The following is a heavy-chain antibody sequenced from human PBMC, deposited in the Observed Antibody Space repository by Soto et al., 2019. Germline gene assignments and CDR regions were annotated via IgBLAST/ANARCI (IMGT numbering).Heavy chain of an antibody. V-gene: IGHV3-30-3*01. CDR1: GFTFSSYA. J-gene: IGHJ5*02. Sequence: QVQLVESGGGVVQPGRSLRLSCAASGFTFSSYAMHWVRQAPGKGLEWVAVISYDGSNKYYADSVKGRFTISRDNSKNTRYLQMNSLRAEDTAVYYCARDLVLVVAATDDWFDPWGQGTLVTVSS. CDR3: ARDLVLVVAATDDWFDP. CDR2: ISYDGSNK. D-gene: IGHD2-15*01.